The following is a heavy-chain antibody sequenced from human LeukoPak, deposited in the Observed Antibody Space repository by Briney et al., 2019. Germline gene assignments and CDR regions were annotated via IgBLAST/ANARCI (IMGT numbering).Heavy chain of an antibody. CDR2: IIPIFGTP. V-gene: IGHV1-69*13. J-gene: IGHJ4*02. D-gene: IGHD6-19*01. Sequence: ASVKVSCKASGYTFTSYAMNWVRQAPGQGLEWMGGIIPIFGTPNYAQKFQGRVTITADESTSTAYMELSSLRSEDTAVYYCARIRTSGTYESYFDSWGQGTLVTVSS. CDR3: ARIRTSGTYESYFDS. CDR1: GYTFTSYA.